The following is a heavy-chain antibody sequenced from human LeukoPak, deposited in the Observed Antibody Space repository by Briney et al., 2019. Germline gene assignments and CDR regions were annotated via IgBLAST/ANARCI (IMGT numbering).Heavy chain of an antibody. D-gene: IGHD3-3*01. CDR1: GFTFSSYN. J-gene: IGHJ5*02. CDR3: ARAPKSRLVGVPKGPFDP. V-gene: IGHV3-21*04. CDR2: ISSSSGSTI. Sequence: KAGGSLRLSCAASGFTFSSYNMNWVRQAPGKGLEWVSSISSSSGSTIYYADSVKGRFTISRDNAKNSLYLQMNSLRAEDTAVYYCARAPKSRLVGVPKGPFDPWGQGTLVTVSS.